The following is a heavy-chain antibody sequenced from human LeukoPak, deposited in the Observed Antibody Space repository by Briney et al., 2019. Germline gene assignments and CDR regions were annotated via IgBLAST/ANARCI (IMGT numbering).Heavy chain of an antibody. CDR2: IRRDGRT. CDR3: GKTDIYFNPIDY. J-gene: IGHJ4*02. V-gene: IGHV4-4*02. CDR1: GVSISSSEW. Sequence: AEPLSLTCAVFGVSISSSEWRGWVRRPPGAGLEWIGEIRRDGRTRYHPSLKSRVTMSMDYSKNQCSLSVTSVTAADAAIYYCGKTDIYFNPIDYWGPGTLVTVSS. D-gene: IGHD3-9*01.